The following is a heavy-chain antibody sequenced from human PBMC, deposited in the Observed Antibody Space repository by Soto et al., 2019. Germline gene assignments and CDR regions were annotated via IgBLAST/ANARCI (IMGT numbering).Heavy chain of an antibody. V-gene: IGHV3-30*03. CDR1: GFTFSSYG. J-gene: IGHJ5*02. CDR3: GELILRRVYGYGDSTLEGRVVVGAPIIKDTPDPLQPLP. D-gene: IGHD2-21*01. CDR2: ISYDGSNK. Sequence: PGGSLRLSCAASGFTFSSYGMHWVRQAPGKGLEWVAVISYDGSNKYYADSVKGRFTISRDNSKNTLYLQINSRVCGGHRAQLQGELILRRVYGYGDSTLEGRVVVGAPIIKDTPDPLQPLPWG.